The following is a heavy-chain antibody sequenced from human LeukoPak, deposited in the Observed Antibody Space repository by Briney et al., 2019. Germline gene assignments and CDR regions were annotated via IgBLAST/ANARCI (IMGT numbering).Heavy chain of an antibody. CDR3: ARVMASGYSETNDY. J-gene: IGHJ4*02. D-gene: IGHD5-12*01. CDR2: IGSSNSYK. V-gene: IGHV3-21*01. CDR1: GFTFSTYS. Sequence: NPGGSLRLSCAASGFTFSTYSMNGVRQAPGKGREWVSDIGSSNSYKFYADSVKGRFTISRDNARNSLSLQMNSLRAEDTAVYYCARVMASGYSETNDYWGQGTLVTVSS.